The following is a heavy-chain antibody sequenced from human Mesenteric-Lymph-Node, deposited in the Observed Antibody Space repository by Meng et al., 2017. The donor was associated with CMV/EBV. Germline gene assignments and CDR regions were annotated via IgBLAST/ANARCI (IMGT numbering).Heavy chain of an antibody. Sequence: SETLSLTCAVYDGSFSGYYWSWIRQPPGKGLEWIGEINHSGSTNYNPSLKSQVTISVDTSKNQFSLKLSSVTAADTAMYYCAGVPRYSSGWYGRDDYWGQGTLVTVSS. CDR1: DGSFSGYY. CDR3: AGVPRYSSGWYGRDDY. CDR2: INHSGST. J-gene: IGHJ4*02. V-gene: IGHV4-34*01. D-gene: IGHD6-19*01.